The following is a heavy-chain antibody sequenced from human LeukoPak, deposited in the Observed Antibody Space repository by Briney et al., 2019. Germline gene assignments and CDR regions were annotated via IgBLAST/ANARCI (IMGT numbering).Heavy chain of an antibody. J-gene: IGHJ5*02. Sequence: GASVKVSCKASGYTFTGYYMHWVRQAPGQGLEWMGRINPNSGGTNYAQKFQGRVTMTRDTSISTAYMELSGLRSDDTAVYYCARVRSAVTTLAKRNWFDPWGQGTLVTVSS. CDR2: INPNSGGT. V-gene: IGHV1-2*06. CDR3: ARVRSAVTTLAKRNWFDP. CDR1: GYTFTGYY. D-gene: IGHD4-17*01.